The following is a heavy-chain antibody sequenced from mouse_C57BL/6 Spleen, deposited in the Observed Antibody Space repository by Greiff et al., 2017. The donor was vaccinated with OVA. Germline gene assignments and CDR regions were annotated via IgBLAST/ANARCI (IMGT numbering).Heavy chain of an antibody. CDR1: GYTFTSYW. V-gene: IGHV1-50*01. D-gene: IGHD1-1*01. CDR3: ARRGVYYYGTPYFDV. CDR2: IDPSDSYT. Sequence: QVQLQQPGAELVKPGASVKLSCKASGYTFTSYWMPWVKQRPGQGLEWIGEIDPSDSYTNYNQKFKGKATLTVDTSSSTAYMQLSSLTSEDSAVYYCARRGVYYYGTPYFDVWGTGTTVTVSS. J-gene: IGHJ1*03.